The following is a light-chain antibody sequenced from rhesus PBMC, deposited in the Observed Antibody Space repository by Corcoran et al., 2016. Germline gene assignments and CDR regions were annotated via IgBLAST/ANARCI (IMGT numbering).Light chain of an antibody. CDR3: QQGNSYPLT. J-gene: IGKJ4*01. CDR1: QGISSY. Sequence: DIQMSQSPSSLSASVGDRVTITCRASQGISSYLNWYQQKPGKAPKLLIYYANSLASGVPSRFSGSGSGTEFTLTISSLQPEDFATYYCQQGNSYPLTFGGGTKVELK. CDR2: YAN. V-gene: IGKV1-32*02.